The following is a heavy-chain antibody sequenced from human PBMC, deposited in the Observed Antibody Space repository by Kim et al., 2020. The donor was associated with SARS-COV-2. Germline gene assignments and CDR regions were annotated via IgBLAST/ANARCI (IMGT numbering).Heavy chain of an antibody. Sequence: ASVKVSCKSSGYTFTDYYLHWVRQAPGQGLEWMGWVSPDSGGTNYAQKFQSWVTMTRDKSISTVYMELRRLKSDDTALYYCAREQAGERYDYWGQGTLVTVSS. CDR3: AREQAGERYDY. J-gene: IGHJ4*02. CDR2: VSPDSGGT. D-gene: IGHD7-27*01. V-gene: IGHV1-2*04. CDR1: GYTFTDYY.